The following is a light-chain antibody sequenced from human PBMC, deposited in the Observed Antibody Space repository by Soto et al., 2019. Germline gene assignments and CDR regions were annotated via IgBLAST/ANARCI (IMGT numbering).Light chain of an antibody. CDR3: QQRSNWHT. Sequence: EIVLTQSPATLSLSPGERATLSCRASQSVSSYLAWYQQKPGQAPRLLIYDASNRTTGIPARFSGSGSGTDFTLTISSLAPEDFAVYYCQQRSNWHTFGQGTKVEIK. CDR2: DAS. CDR1: QSVSSY. V-gene: IGKV3-11*01. J-gene: IGKJ1*01.